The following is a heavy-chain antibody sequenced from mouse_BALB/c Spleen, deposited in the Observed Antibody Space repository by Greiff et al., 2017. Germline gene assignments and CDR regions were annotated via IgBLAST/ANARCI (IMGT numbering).Heavy chain of an antibody. Sequence: EVKLVESGAELVRPGALVKLSCKASGFNIKDYYMHWVKQRPEQGLEWIGWIDPENGNTIYDPKFQGKASITADTSSNTAYLQLSSLTSEDTAVYYCARGEYGYDFDYWGQGTTLTVSS. J-gene: IGHJ2*01. CDR3: ARGEYGYDFDY. V-gene: IGHV14-1*02. CDR2: IDPENGNT. CDR1: GFNIKDYY. D-gene: IGHD2-2*01.